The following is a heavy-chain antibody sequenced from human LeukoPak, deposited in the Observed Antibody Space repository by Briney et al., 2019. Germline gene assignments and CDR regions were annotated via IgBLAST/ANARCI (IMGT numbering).Heavy chain of an antibody. Sequence: ASVKVSCKASGYTFTGYYIHWVRQAPGQGLEWMGWINPNSGDTNYAQNFQGRVTMTRDTSTSTVYMELSSLRSEDTAVYYCARHQGAGEYPFDYWGQGTLVTVSS. J-gene: IGHJ4*02. CDR3: ARHQGAGEYPFDY. CDR1: GYTFTGYY. CDR2: INPNSGDT. V-gene: IGHV1-2*02. D-gene: IGHD2/OR15-2a*01.